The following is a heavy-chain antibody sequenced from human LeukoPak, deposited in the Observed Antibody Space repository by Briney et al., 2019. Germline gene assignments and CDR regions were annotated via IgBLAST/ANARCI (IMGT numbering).Heavy chain of an antibody. V-gene: IGHV3-21*01. D-gene: IGHD3-9*01. CDR1: GFTFSNYA. Sequence: GGSLRLSCAASGFTFSNYAMTWVRQAPGKGLEWVSSISSSSSYIYYADSVKGRFTISRDNAKNSLYLQMNSLRAEDTAVYYCARARRDILTGYYTDYWGQGTLVTVSS. CDR3: ARARRDILTGYYTDY. CDR2: ISSSSSYI. J-gene: IGHJ4*02.